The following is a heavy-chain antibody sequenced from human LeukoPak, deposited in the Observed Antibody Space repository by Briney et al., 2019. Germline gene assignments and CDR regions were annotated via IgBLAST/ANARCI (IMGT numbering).Heavy chain of an antibody. CDR3: APDHGGY. D-gene: IGHD3-16*01. CDR2: IWYDGSNA. V-gene: IGHV3-33*01. J-gene: IGHJ4*02. CDR1: GFTFSSYG. Sequence: GGSLRLSCAASGFTFSSYGMHWVRQAPGKGLEWVAIIWYDGSNAYYADSVKGRFTISRDNSKNMLYLEMNSLRAEDTAIYYCAPDHGGYWGQGTLVTVSS.